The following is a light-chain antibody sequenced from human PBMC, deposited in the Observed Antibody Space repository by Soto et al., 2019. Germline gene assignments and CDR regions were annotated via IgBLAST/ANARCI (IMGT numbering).Light chain of an antibody. CDR2: GAS. J-gene: IGKJ5*01. CDR3: QQYGSSPH. CDR1: QSVSSSY. Sequence: EIVLTQSPGTLSLSPGERATLSCRASQSVSSSYLAWYQQKPGQAPRLLIYGASSRATGIPDRFSGSGSGTDFTLTISTLEPEDVAVYYCQQYGSSPHFGQGTRLEIK. V-gene: IGKV3-20*01.